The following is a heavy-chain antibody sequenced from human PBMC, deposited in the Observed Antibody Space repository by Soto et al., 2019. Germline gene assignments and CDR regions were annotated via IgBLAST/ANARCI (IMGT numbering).Heavy chain of an antibody. CDR3: AKDHGDYQGNYFDS. Sequence: EVQLLESGGGLVQPGGSLRLSCAASGFTFSSYVMSWVRQAPGKGLEWVSSISGSAGSTYYADPVKGRFTISRDNSKNTLYLQMNGLRAEDTAVYYCAKDHGDYQGNYFDSWGQGTLVTVSS. J-gene: IGHJ4*02. CDR1: GFTFSSYV. CDR2: ISGSAGST. D-gene: IGHD4-17*01. V-gene: IGHV3-23*01.